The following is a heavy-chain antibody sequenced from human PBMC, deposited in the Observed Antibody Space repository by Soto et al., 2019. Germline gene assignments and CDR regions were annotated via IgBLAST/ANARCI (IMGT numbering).Heavy chain of an antibody. CDR2: IYYSGST. V-gene: IGHV4-59*01. J-gene: IGHJ4*02. CDR3: ASSAYGDYLEHDY. Sequence: SETLSLTCTVSGGSISSYYWSWIRQPPGKGLEWIGYIYYSGSTNYNPSLKSRVTISVDTSKNQFSLKLSSVTAADTAVYYCASSAYGDYLEHDYWGQGTLVTVSS. D-gene: IGHD4-17*01. CDR1: GGSISSYY.